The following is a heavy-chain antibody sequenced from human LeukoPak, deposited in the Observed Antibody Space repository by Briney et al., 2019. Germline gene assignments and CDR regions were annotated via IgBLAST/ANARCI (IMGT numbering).Heavy chain of an antibody. V-gene: IGHV1-46*01. CDR2: INPSVGST. CDR1: GYTFTSYY. CDR3: ARGYVDYAY. J-gene: IGHJ4*02. D-gene: IGHD4-17*01. Sequence: ASVKFSRKSSGYTFTSYYMHWLRQAPGQGLEWMGIINPSVGSTTYAQKFQGRVTMTRDTSTSTVYMELSSLRSEDTAVYYCARGYVDYAYRGQGTLVAVSS.